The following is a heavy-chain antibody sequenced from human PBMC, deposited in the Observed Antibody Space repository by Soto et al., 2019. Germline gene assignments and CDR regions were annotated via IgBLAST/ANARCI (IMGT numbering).Heavy chain of an antibody. D-gene: IGHD2-2*01. Sequence: QVQLQESGPGLVKPSEPLSLNCSVSGDAISRHYWRWIRQSPGKGLEWLGYFFHTGTALYNPSLRSRVTMSVDTSKNQFSLKLTSVIPADTAVYFGARTYGGNSQLCDLCGRGTLVTVSS. V-gene: IGHV4-59*11. J-gene: IGHJ2*01. CDR3: ARTYGGNSQLCDL. CDR2: FFHTGTA. CDR1: GDAISRHY.